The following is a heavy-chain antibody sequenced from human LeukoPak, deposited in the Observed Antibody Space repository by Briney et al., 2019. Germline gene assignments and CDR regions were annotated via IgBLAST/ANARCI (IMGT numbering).Heavy chain of an antibody. Sequence: GASVTVSCQSSGFSFSYHGLSWVRQAPGQGPEGMGWISGANGNVKYNPQFVGRVTAIMDTSTNTASLELRRLTSDDTAVYFCARTGRCDSSTCYTPLFDVWGQGTLVTISS. V-gene: IGHV1-18*04. CDR3: ARTGRCDSSTCYTPLFDV. D-gene: IGHD2-21*01. CDR1: GFSFSYHG. J-gene: IGHJ4*02. CDR2: ISGANGNV.